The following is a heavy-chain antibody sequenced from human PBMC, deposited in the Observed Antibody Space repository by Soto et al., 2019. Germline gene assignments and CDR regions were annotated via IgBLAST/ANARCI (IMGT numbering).Heavy chain of an antibody. D-gene: IGHD6-19*01. J-gene: IGHJ4*02. CDR1: GGSFSGYY. CDR2: INHSGST. V-gene: IGHV4-34*01. CDR3: ARGGPRVAGSDY. Sequence: SETLSLTCAVYGGSFSGYYWSWIRQPPGKGLEWIGEINHSGSTNYNPSLKSRVTISVDTSKNQFSLKLSSVTAADTAVYYCARGGPRVAGSDYWAQGTLVTVSS.